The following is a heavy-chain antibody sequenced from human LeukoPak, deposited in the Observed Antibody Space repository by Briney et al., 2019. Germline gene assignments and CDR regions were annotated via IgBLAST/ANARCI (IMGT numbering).Heavy chain of an antibody. V-gene: IGHV4-61*01. D-gene: IGHD6-19*01. CDR3: ARASSGFADY. J-gene: IGHJ4*02. CDR2: VYYTGST. CDR1: SVSGSIDSYY. Sequence: SETLSLTCSVSSVSGSIDSYYWGWIRQPPGKGLEWTGHVYYTGSTNYNPSLKSRVTISVDTSKNQFSLKLSSVTAADTAVYYCARASSGFADYWGQGTLVTVSS.